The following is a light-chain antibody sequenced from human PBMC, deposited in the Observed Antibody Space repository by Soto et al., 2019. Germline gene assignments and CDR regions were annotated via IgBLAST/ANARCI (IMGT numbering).Light chain of an antibody. J-gene: IGKJ4*01. CDR1: QRVLYSSNNKNY. CDR2: WAS. V-gene: IGKV4-1*01. Sequence: DIVMTQSPDSLAVSLGERATINCKSSQRVLYSSNNKNYLAWYQQKPGQPPKLLIYWASTRESGVPDRFSGSGSGTEFTLTISSLQAEDLAVYSCKQYDLTPLTFGGGTKVEIK. CDR3: KQYDLTPLT.